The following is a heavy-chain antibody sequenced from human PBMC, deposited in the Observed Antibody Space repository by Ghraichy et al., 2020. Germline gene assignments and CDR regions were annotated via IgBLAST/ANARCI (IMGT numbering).Heavy chain of an antibody. CDR1: GLTFGDYG. CDR3: TREPGITGTTDPFDV. Sequence: GGSLRLSCAASGLTFGDYGMSWFRQAPGKGLEWVGFIRSKVYGATTQYGASVKGRFTISRDDSKSIAYLQMNSLKAEDTGVYYCTREPGITGTTDPFDVWGQGTTVTVSS. V-gene: IGHV3-49*03. D-gene: IGHD1-7*01. CDR2: IRSKVYGATT. J-gene: IGHJ3*01.